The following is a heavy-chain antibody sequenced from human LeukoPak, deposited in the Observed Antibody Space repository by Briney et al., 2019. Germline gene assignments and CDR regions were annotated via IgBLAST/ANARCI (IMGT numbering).Heavy chain of an antibody. CDR3: AKDSYCSSTSCYSDGMDV. CDR2: ISNDGTNK. Sequence: PGGSLRLSCAASGFTFSSYDMHWVRQAPGKGLEWVAVISNDGTNKYYADSVKGRFTISRDNSKNTLYLQMNSLRAEDTAVYYCAKDSYCSSTSCYSDGMDVWGQGTTVTVSS. D-gene: IGHD2-2*01. CDR1: GFTFSSYD. J-gene: IGHJ6*02. V-gene: IGHV3-30*18.